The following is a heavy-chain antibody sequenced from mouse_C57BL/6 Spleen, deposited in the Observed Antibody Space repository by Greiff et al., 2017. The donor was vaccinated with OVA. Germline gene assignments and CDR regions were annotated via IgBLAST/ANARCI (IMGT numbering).Heavy chain of an antibody. J-gene: IGHJ4*01. V-gene: IGHV1-80*01. CDR3: ARNYDYYAMDY. CDR2: IYPGDGDS. Sequence: QVQLQQSGPELVKPGASVKISCAASGYAFSSSWMNWVQQRPGKGLEWIGQIYPGDGDSNYHGKFKGKATLTADKYSSTAYMKLSSMTSEDSAVYFCARNYDYYAMDYWGKGTSVTVST. D-gene: IGHD1-1*02. CDR1: GYAFSSSW.